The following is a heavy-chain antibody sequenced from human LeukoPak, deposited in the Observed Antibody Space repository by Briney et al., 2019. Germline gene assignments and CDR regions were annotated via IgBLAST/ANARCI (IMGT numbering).Heavy chain of an antibody. CDR3: AKGDYYDPKFDY. CDR2: IRASGGST. D-gene: IGHD3-22*01. CDR1: GFTFSSYA. V-gene: IGHV3-23*01. J-gene: IGHJ4*02. Sequence: PGGSLRLSCAASGFTFSSYAMSWVRQAPGKGLEWVSAIRASGGSTYYADSVKGRFTISRDNSKNTLYLQMNSLRAEDTAVYYCAKGDYYDPKFDYWGQGTLVTVSS.